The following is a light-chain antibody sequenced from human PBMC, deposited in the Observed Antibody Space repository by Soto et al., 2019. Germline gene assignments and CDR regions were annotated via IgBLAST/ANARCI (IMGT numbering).Light chain of an antibody. CDR2: EVS. CDR1: SSDVGGYDY. J-gene: IGLJ3*02. Sequence: QSVLTQPASVSGSPGQSITMSCTGTSSDVGGYDYVSWYQQHPGRAPKLIIYEVSNRPSGASHRFSGSKSGNTASLTISELQAEDEAHYYCCSYTNANTRVFGGGTKVTVL. CDR3: CSYTNANTRV. V-gene: IGLV2-14*01.